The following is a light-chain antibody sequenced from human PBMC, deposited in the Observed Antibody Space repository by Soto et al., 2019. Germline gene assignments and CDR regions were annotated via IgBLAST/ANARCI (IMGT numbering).Light chain of an antibody. CDR3: SSYASSSV. Sequence: QSALTQPRSVSGSPGQSVTISCTGSSSDVGAYNYVSWYQQHPGKVPKLMIYDVSKRPSGVPDRLSGSKSGNTASLTISGLQAEDEGDYYCSSYASSSVFGTGTKLTVL. CDR1: SSDVGAYNY. CDR2: DVS. J-gene: IGLJ1*01. V-gene: IGLV2-11*01.